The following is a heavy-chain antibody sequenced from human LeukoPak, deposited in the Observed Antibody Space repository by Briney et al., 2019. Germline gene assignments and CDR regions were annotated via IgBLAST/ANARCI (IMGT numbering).Heavy chain of an antibody. D-gene: IGHD6-13*01. CDR2: ISYDGSNK. V-gene: IGHV3-30-3*01. CDR3: AREEVESWYGAFDI. J-gene: IGHJ3*02. Sequence: GGSLRLSCAASGFTFSSYAMHWVRQAPGKGLEWVAVISYDGSNKYYADSVKGRFTISRDNSKNTLYLQKNSLRAEDTAVYYCAREEVESWYGAFDIWGQGTMVTVSS. CDR1: GFTFSSYA.